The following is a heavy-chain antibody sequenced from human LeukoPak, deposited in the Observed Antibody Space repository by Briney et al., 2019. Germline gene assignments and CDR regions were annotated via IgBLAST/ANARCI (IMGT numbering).Heavy chain of an antibody. CDR3: ARGYDSSGIYYYYCYMDV. V-gene: IGHV4-39*07. J-gene: IGHJ6*03. CDR2: IYYSGST. CDR1: GGSISSSSYY. Sequence: SETLSLTCTVSGGSISSSSYYWGWIRQPPGKGLEWIGSIYYSGSTYYNPSLKSRVTISVDTSKNQFSLKLSSVTAADTAVYYCARGYDSSGIYYYYCYMDVWGKGTTVTVSS. D-gene: IGHD3-22*01.